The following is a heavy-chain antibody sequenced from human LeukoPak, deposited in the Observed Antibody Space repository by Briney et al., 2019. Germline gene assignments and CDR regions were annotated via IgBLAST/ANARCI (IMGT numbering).Heavy chain of an antibody. CDR3: ARMGAAAAGTQNWFDP. D-gene: IGHD6-13*01. CDR1: GGSISSSNW. Sequence: SGTLSLTCAVSGGSISSSNWWSWVRQPPGKGLEWIGEIYHSGSTYYNPSLKSRVTISVDTSKNQFSLKLSSVTAADTAVYYCARMGAAAAGTQNWFDPWGQGTLVTVSS. J-gene: IGHJ5*02. CDR2: IYHSGST. V-gene: IGHV4-4*02.